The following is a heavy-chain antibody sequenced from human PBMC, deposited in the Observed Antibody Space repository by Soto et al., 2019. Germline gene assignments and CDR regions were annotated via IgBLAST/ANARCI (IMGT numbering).Heavy chain of an antibody. CDR2: IAPNNGNT. D-gene: IGHD3-22*01. Sequence: VQLLQSGAEVRKPGASVKVSCQTSGYKFTDHRIHWVRQAPGQGLEWMGWIAPNNGNTHYVPKFKGRVTMTSDTSTSTAHMELAELTSDDTAVYYCATKLGFTWLTYFDIWGRGTLVTVSS. CDR3: ATKLGFTWLTYFDI. J-gene: IGHJ2*01. V-gene: IGHV1-2*02. CDR1: GYKFTDHR.